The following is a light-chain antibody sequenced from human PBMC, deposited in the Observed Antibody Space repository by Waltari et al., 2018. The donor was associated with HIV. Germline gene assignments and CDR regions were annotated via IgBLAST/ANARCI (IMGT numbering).Light chain of an antibody. CDR2: QSS. V-gene: IGLV3-1*01. Sequence: SYELTQSPSVSVSPGQTASITCSGDKLGDTYVSWYQQKPGQSPVLVIDQSSKRPSEIPERFSGSNSVDTATLTISGTPAVDEADYYCQAWDSSSAVVFGGGTKLTVL. J-gene: IGLJ2*01. CDR1: KLGDTY. CDR3: QAWDSSSAVV.